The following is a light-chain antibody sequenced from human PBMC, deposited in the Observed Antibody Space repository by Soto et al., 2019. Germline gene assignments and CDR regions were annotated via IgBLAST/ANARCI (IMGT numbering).Light chain of an antibody. V-gene: IGKV3-11*01. CDR2: DAS. Sequence: EIVLTQSPATLSFSPVERSTLSCRASQSVSSYLAWYQQKPGQAPRLLIYDASNRATGIPARFSGSGSGTDFTLTISSLEPEDFAVYYCQQRSNGRTCGQGTKGDIK. CDR3: QQRSNGRT. CDR1: QSVSSY. J-gene: IGKJ1*01.